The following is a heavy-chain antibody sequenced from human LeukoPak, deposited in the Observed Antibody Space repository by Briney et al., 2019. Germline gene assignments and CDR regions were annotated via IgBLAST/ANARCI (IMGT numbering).Heavy chain of an antibody. V-gene: IGHV3-48*02. CDR2: ISTSRTI. CDR1: GFTFSSYS. CDR3: ARDVYGNYGMDV. D-gene: IGHD2/OR15-2a*01. Sequence: GGSLRLSCAASGFTFSSYSMNWVRQAPGKGLEWISYISTSRTIYYADSVRGRFTISRDMVKNLLYLQMNTLRDEDTAVYYCARDVYGNYGMDVWGQGTTVTVSS. J-gene: IGHJ6*02.